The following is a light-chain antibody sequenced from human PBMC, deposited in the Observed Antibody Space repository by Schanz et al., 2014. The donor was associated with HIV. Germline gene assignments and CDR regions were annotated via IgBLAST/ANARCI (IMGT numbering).Light chain of an antibody. J-gene: IGKJ4*01. CDR1: QSISSSL. CDR3: QYLGNSGGT. CDR2: AAS. Sequence: IVLTQSPGTLSLSPGERGTLSCRASQSISSSLLAWYQKKPGQAPTLLIYAASSRASGIPDRFSGIGSGADFTLTISSLEPEDFAVYYCQYLGNSGGTFGGGTKVEIK. V-gene: IGKV3-20*01.